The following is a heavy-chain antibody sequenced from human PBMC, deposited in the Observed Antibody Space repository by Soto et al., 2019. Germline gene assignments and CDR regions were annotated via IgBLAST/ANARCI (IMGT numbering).Heavy chain of an antibody. Sequence: PSETLSLTCTVSGGSISSYYWSWIRQPPGKGLEWIGYIYYSGSTNYNPSLKSRVTISVDTSKNQFSLKLSSVTAADTAVYYCARVIGRYSSSSPLYYYGMDVWGQGTTVTVSS. V-gene: IGHV4-59*01. CDR3: ARVIGRYSSSSPLYYYGMDV. CDR1: GGSISSYY. CDR2: IYYSGST. J-gene: IGHJ6*02. D-gene: IGHD6-13*01.